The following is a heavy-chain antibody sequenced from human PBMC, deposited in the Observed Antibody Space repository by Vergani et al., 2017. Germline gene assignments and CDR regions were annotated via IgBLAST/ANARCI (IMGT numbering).Heavy chain of an antibody. J-gene: IGHJ6*03. CDR1: NYSISRGYF. CDR2: INHSGST. CDR3: ASSGYYTDYYYYMDV. D-gene: IGHD3-3*01. V-gene: IGHV4-38-2*02. Sequence: QVQLQESGPGLVKPSETLSLTCTVSNYSISRGYFWGWIRRPPGKGLEWIGEINHSGSTNYNPSLKSRVTISVDTSKNQFSLKLSSVTAADTAVYYCASSGYYTDYYYYMDVWGKGTTVTVSS.